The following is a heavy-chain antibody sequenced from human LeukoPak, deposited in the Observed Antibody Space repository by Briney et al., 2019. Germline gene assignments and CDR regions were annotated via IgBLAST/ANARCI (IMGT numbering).Heavy chain of an antibody. CDR2: IYSGGST. CDR3: ARGYHFWSVYYRSTHFYY. Sequence: GGSLRHSCAASRFTPCSNYMCGVRQAPGKGLEWVSVIYSGGSTYYADSVKGRFTISRDNSKNTLYLQMNSLRAEDTAVYYCARGYHFWSVYYRSTHFYYWGQGTLVTVSS. CDR1: RFTPCSNY. V-gene: IGHV3-53*01. D-gene: IGHD3-3*01. J-gene: IGHJ4*02.